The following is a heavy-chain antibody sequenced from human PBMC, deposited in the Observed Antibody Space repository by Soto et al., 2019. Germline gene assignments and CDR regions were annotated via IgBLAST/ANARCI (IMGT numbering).Heavy chain of an antibody. CDR1: GGSFSGYY. V-gene: IGHV4-34*01. CDR2: INHSGSA. D-gene: IGHD3-3*01. Sequence: SETLSLTCAVYGGSFSGYYWSWIRQPPGKGLEWIGKINHSGSANYNPSLKSRVTISVDTSKNQFSLKVTSVTAADTAVYYCARPPQYYDFWSGYFDAFDIWAQGTMVTVSS. J-gene: IGHJ3*02. CDR3: ARPPQYYDFWSGYFDAFDI.